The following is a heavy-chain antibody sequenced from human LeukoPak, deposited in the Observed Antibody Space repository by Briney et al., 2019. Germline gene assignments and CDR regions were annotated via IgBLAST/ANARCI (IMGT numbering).Heavy chain of an antibody. D-gene: IGHD4-17*01. J-gene: IGHJ6*03. CDR2: IVVGSGYT. CDR3: ARADYAYYYYMDV. Sequence: ASVKVSCKASGFTFSSSAVQWVRQARGQRLEWIGWIVVGSGYTNYGQMFQERVTITRDMSTNTAYMELNSLRSDDTAVYYCARADYAYYYYMDVWGKGTTVTVSS. CDR1: GFTFSSSA. V-gene: IGHV1-58*01.